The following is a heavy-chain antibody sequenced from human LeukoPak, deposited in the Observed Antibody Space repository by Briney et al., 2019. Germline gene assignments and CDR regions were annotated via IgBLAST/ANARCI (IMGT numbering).Heavy chain of an antibody. J-gene: IGHJ5*02. CDR3: ARAGFSSSWYVTS. V-gene: IGHV3-21*01. Sequence: GGSLRLSCAASGFTFSDFGMTWVRQAPGKGLEWVSSISSSSSYIYYADSVKGRFTISRDNAENSLFLQMNSLRVEDTAVYYCARAGFSSSWYVTSWGQGTLVTVSS. CDR1: GFTFSDFG. D-gene: IGHD6-13*01. CDR2: ISSSSSYI.